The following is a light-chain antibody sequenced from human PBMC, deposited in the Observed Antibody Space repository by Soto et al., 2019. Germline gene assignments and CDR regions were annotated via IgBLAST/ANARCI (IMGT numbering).Light chain of an antibody. V-gene: IGLV2-14*01. CDR3: SSYTISSTHVV. Sequence: QSVLTQPASVSGTPGQSITISCTGTSSDVGGYNYDSWYHQHPGTAPKLMIYDVSKRPSGVSNRFSGSKSGNTASLTISGLQAEDEADYYCSSYTISSTHVVFGGGTKLTVL. J-gene: IGLJ2*01. CDR1: SSDVGGYNY. CDR2: DVS.